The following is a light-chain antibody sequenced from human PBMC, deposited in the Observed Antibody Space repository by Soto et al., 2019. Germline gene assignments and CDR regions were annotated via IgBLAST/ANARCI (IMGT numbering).Light chain of an antibody. J-gene: IGLJ1*01. CDR2: DVS. Sequence: QSVLTQPASVSGSPGQSITISCTGTSSDVGNYNYVSWYQQYPGKAPKLMMYDVSNRPSGVSNRFSGSKSGNTASLTISGLQAEDEADYYCSSYTSSSTYVFGTGTKVTVL. CDR3: SSYTSSSTYV. CDR1: SSDVGNYNY. V-gene: IGLV2-14*01.